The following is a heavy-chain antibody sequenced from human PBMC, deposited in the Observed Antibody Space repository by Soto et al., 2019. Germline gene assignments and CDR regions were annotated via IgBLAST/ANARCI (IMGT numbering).Heavy chain of an antibody. J-gene: IGHJ4*02. V-gene: IGHV4-59*08. D-gene: IGHD6-19*01. CDR3: ARFIAVAGTFDY. CDR2: IYYSGST. CDR1: GGSISSYY. Sequence: SETHSLTCPVSGGSISSYYWSWIRQPPGKGLEWIGYIYYSGSTNYNPSLKSRVTISVDTSKDQFSLKLSSVTAADTAVYYCARFIAVAGTFDYWGQGTLVTVSS.